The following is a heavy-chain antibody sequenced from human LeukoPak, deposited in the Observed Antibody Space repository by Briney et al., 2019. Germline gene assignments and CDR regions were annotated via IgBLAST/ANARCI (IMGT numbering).Heavy chain of an antibody. CDR1: GFSISHYY. CDR3: ARGQAYCGADCYSD. D-gene: IGHD2-21*02. CDR2: IYTGGGT. V-gene: IGHV3-66*01. Sequence: GGSLRLSCAASGFSISHYYMTWVRQTPGKGLDWVSVIYTGGGTDYGDSVKGRFTISRDNSKNTLYLQMNSLRADDTAIYYCARGQAYCGADCYSDWGQGTLVTVSS. J-gene: IGHJ4*02.